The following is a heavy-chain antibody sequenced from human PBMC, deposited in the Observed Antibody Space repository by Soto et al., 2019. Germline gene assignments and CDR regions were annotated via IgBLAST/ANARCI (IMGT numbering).Heavy chain of an antibody. D-gene: IGHD2-2*01. V-gene: IGHV1-18*04. Sequence: EASVKVSCKASGYTFTSYGISWVRQAPGQGLEWMGWISAYNGNTNYAQKLQGRVTMTTDTSTSTAYMELRSLRSDDTAVYYCATSKVGVQPPDYWGQGTLVTVSS. J-gene: IGHJ4*02. CDR3: ATSKVGVQPPDY. CDR2: ISAYNGNT. CDR1: GYTFTSYG.